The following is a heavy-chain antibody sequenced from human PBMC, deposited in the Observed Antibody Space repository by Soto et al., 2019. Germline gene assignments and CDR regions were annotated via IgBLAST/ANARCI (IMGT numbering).Heavy chain of an antibody. Sequence: EVQLVESGGDLVQPGGSLRLSCAASAFTFSNYWMHWVRQAPGKGLVWVSRINGDGSSTIYADSVKGRVTISRDNAKNTLYLHMSTRRAEDTAVYYCARDDYVLRFDPWGQGTLVTVSS. CDR3: ARDDYVLRFDP. J-gene: IGHJ5*02. CDR1: AFTFSNYW. D-gene: IGHD3-10*02. V-gene: IGHV3-74*01. CDR2: INGDGSST.